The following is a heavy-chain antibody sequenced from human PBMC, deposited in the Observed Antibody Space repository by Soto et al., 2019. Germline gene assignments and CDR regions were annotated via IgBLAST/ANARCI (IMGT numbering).Heavy chain of an antibody. Sequence: QVQLVESGGGVVQPGRSLRLSCAASGFTFRIYAMHWVRQAPGKGLECVAVISYDGSNKFYRDSVKGRFTISRDNSKNTLYLQISSLRYEDTAVYYCARGDREDIAGVIGARPGEYGVDVWGQGTTVTVSS. J-gene: IGHJ6*02. CDR2: ISYDGSNK. CDR3: ARGDREDIAGVIGARPGEYGVDV. D-gene: IGHD2-15*01. V-gene: IGHV3-30-3*01. CDR1: GFTFRIYA.